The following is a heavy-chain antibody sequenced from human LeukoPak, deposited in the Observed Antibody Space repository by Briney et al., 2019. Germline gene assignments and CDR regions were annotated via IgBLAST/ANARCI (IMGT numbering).Heavy chain of an antibody. J-gene: IGHJ4*02. D-gene: IGHD3-22*01. V-gene: IGHV4-38-2*02. CDR3: ARDAQTYYYNTSGYYFEY. CDR2: IYHTGGT. Sequence: PSETLSLTCAVSGYSTSNSYYWGWIRQPPGKGLEWIGSIYHTGGTYYNPSLKSRVTISIDTSKNQFSLNLSSVTAADTAVYYCARDAQTYYYNTSGYYFEYWGQGTLVTVSS. CDR1: GYSTSNSYY.